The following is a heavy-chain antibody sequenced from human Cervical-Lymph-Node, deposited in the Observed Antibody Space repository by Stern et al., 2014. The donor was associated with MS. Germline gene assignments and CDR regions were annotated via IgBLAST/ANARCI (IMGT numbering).Heavy chain of an antibody. CDR2: IIPMFGLA. CDR1: GGTFNTYT. V-gene: IGHV1-69*09. Sequence: QLVQSGAEVKKPGSSVKVSCKASGGTFNTYTITWVRQAPGQRLEWMGRIIPMFGLAKYAPKFQARVTITADKTTSTAYMALRSLRSEDTAVYYCARVADIVVVPTDNGMDVWGQGTTVTVSS. D-gene: IGHD2-2*01. J-gene: IGHJ6*02. CDR3: ARVADIVVVPTDNGMDV.